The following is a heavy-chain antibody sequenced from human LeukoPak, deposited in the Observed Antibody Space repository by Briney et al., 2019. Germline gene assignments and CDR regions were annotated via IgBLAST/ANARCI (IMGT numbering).Heavy chain of an antibody. CDR2: IYTSGST. CDR3: ARRPWGGLDV. CDR1: GGSISSDY. D-gene: IGHD7-27*01. V-gene: IGHV4-4*07. J-gene: IGHJ6*02. Sequence: SETLSLTCTVSGGSISSDYWSWIRQPAGKGLEWIGRIYTSGSTDYNPSLKSRVTMSVDTSKNKFSLKVTSVTAADTAVYYCARRPWGGLDVRGQGTTVIVSS.